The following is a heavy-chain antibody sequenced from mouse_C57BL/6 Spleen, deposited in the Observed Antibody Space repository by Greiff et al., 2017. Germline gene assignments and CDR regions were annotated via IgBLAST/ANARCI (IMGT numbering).Heavy chain of an antibody. V-gene: IGHV1-66*01. CDR3: ARNDGYYDYAMDY. Sequence: VKLMESGPELVKPGASVKISCKASGYSFTSYYIHWVKQRPGQGLEWIGWIYPGSGNTKYNEKFKGKATLTADTSSSTAYMQLSSLTSEDSAVYYCARNDGYYDYAMDYWGQGTSVTVSS. CDR2: IYPGSGNT. D-gene: IGHD2-3*01. CDR1: GYSFTSYY. J-gene: IGHJ4*01.